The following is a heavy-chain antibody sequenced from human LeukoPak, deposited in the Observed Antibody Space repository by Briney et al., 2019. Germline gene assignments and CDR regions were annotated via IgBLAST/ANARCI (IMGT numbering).Heavy chain of an antibody. CDR3: ARHDDSSDIMGYYFDY. J-gene: IGHJ4*02. CDR2: IYYSGST. D-gene: IGHD3-22*01. Sequence: SETLSLTCTVSGGSISSYYWSWIRQPPGKGLEWIGYIYYSGSTNYNPSLKSRVTISVDTSKNQFSLKLSSVTAADTAVYYCARHDDSSDIMGYYFDYWGQGTLVTVSS. CDR1: GGSISSYY. V-gene: IGHV4-59*08.